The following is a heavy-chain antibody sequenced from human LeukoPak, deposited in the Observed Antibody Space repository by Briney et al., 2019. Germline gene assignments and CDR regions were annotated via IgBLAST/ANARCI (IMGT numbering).Heavy chain of an antibody. CDR1: GGSISSSSYY. V-gene: IGHV4-39*07. CDR3: ARGSSSWYLGRDYFDY. CDR2: IYYSGST. D-gene: IGHD6-13*01. J-gene: IGHJ4*02. Sequence: PSETLSLTCTVSGGSISSSSYYWGWIRQPPGKGLEWIGSIYYSGSTYYNPSLKSRVTISVDTSKNQFSLKLSSVTAADTAVYYCARGSSSWYLGRDYFDYWGQGILVTVSS.